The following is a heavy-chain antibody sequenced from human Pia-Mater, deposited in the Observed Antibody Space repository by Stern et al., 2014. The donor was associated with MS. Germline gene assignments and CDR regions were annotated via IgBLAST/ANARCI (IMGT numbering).Heavy chain of an antibody. V-gene: IGHV1-69*06. CDR1: GGTFSSYA. Sequence: VQLVESGAEVKKPGSSVKVSCKASGGTFSSYAISWVRQAPGQGLEWVGGVIPVFGKANYAQKVQGRVTITPAKTSSIAYMQLSSLRSEDTAVYYCARRGMGATAKYGMDVWGQGTTVTVSS. CDR3: ARRGMGATAKYGMDV. J-gene: IGHJ6*02. CDR2: VIPVFGKA. D-gene: IGHD1-26*01.